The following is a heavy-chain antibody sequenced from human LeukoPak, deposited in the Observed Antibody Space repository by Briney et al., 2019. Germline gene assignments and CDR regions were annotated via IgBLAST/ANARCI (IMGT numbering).Heavy chain of an antibody. Sequence: SETLSLTCAVYGESFSGYYWSWIRQPPGKGLEWIGEINHSGSTNYNPSLKSRVTISVDTSKNQFSLKLSSVTAADTAVFYCARVRVLDAFDIWGQGTLVTVSS. V-gene: IGHV4-34*01. J-gene: IGHJ4*02. CDR2: INHSGST. CDR1: GESFSGYY. D-gene: IGHD3-16*02. CDR3: ARVRVLDAFDI.